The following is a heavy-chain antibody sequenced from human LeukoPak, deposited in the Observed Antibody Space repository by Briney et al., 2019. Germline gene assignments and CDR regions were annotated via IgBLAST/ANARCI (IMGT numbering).Heavy chain of an antibody. CDR2: IYYSGST. CDR3: ARKGYIENWLDP. CDR1: GGSISSYY. D-gene: IGHD3-16*02. Sequence: PSETLSLTCTVSGGSISSYYWSWIRQPPGKGLEWIGYIYYSGSTNYNPSLKSRVTISVDTSKNQFSLKLSSVTAADTAVYYCARKGYIENWLDPWGQGTLVTVSS. V-gene: IGHV4-59*01. J-gene: IGHJ5*02.